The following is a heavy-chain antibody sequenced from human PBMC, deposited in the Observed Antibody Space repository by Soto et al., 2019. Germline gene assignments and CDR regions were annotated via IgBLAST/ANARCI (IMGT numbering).Heavy chain of an antibody. V-gene: IGHV1-69*06. CDR2: IIPIFGTA. CDR3: ARDLSSGGFYYYYGMDV. J-gene: IGHJ6*02. CDR1: GGTFSSYA. Sequence: QVQLVQSGAEVKKPGSSVKVSCTASGGTFSSYAISWVRQAPGQGLEWMGGIIPIFGTANYAQKFQGRVTITADKSTSTAYMELSSLRSEDTAVYYCARDLSSGGFYYYYGMDVWGQGTTVTVSS. D-gene: IGHD1-26*01.